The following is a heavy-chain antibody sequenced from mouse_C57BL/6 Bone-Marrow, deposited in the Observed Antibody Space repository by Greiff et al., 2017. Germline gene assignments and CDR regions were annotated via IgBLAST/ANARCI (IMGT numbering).Heavy chain of an antibody. D-gene: IGHD2-3*01. J-gene: IGHJ2*01. V-gene: IGHV5-9-1*02. CDR3: TRERNDGYFLYYFDY. CDR2: ISSGGDYI. Sequence: EVKLVESGAGLVKPGGSLKLSCAASGFTFSSYAMSWVRQTPEKRLEWVAYISSGGDYIYYADTVKGRFTISRDNARNTLYLQMSSLKSEDTAMYYCTRERNDGYFLYYFDYWGQGTTLTVSS. CDR1: GFTFSSYA.